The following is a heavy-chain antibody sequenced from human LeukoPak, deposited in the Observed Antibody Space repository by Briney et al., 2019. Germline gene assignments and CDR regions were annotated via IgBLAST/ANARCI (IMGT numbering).Heavy chain of an antibody. CDR1: GGTFSSYA. V-gene: IGHV1-69*13. D-gene: IGHD6-13*01. Sequence: ASVKVSCKASGGTFSSYAISWVRQAPGQGLEWMGGIIPIFGTANYAKKFQGRVTITADESTSTAYLELSSLRSEDTAVYYCARVSWAAENWFDPWGQGTLVTVSS. CDR3: ARVSWAAENWFDP. CDR2: IIPIFGTA. J-gene: IGHJ5*02.